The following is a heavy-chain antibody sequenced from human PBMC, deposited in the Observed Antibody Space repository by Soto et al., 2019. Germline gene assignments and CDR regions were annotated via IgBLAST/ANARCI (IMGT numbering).Heavy chain of an antibody. D-gene: IGHD5-18*01. CDR2: ITSTGDRA. CDR1: GFTFSSYA. Sequence: PGGSLRLSCAASGFTFSSYAMSWVRQAPGKGLEWVSSITSTGDRAYYADSVKGRFTVSRDNSKNTLYLQMNSLRAEDTAVYYCAKYYMVTRSPFDYWGQGTLVTGLL. V-gene: IGHV3-23*01. CDR3: AKYYMVTRSPFDY. J-gene: IGHJ4*02.